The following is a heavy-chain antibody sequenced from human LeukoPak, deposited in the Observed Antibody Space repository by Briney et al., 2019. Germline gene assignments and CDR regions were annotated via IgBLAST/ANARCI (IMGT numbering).Heavy chain of an antibody. D-gene: IGHD2-15*01. CDR2: IYTSGST. V-gene: IGHV4-61*02. CDR1: GGSISSGSYY. CDR3: ASSSPDAFDI. J-gene: IGHJ3*02. Sequence: SETLSLTCTVSGGSISSGSYYWSWIRQPAGKGLEWIGRIYTSGSTNYNPSLKSRVTISVDTSKNQFSLKLSSVTAADTAVYYCASSSPDAFDIWGQGTMVTVSS.